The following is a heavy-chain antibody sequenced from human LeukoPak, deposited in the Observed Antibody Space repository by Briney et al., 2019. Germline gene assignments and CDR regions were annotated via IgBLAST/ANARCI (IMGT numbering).Heavy chain of an antibody. J-gene: IGHJ6*02. Sequence: SVKVSCKASGGTFSGYAISWVRQAPGQGLEWMGGIIPIFGTANYAQKFQGRVTMTRDTSTSTVYMELSSLTSEDTAVYYCARDQGGTTAHGLDVWGQGTTATVSS. CDR3: ARDQGGTTAHGLDV. CDR1: GGTFSGYA. CDR2: IIPIFGTA. D-gene: IGHD1-1*01. V-gene: IGHV1-69*05.